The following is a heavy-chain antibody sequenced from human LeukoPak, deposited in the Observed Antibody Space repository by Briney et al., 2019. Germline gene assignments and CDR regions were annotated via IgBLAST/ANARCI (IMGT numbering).Heavy chain of an antibody. V-gene: IGHV3-30*18. CDR1: GFTFSSYG. D-gene: IGHD1-26*01. J-gene: IGHJ5*02. CDR2: ISYDGSNK. CDR3: AKDSGGYNWFDP. Sequence: PGGSLRLSCAASGFTFSSYGMHWVRQAPGKGLEWVAVISYDGSNKYYADSVKGRFTISRDNSKNTLYLQMNSLRAEDTAVYYCAKDSGGYNWFDPWGQGTLVTVSS.